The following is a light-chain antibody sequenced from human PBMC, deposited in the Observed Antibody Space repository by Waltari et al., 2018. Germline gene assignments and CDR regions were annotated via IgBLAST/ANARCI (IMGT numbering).Light chain of an antibody. CDR2: EVS. V-gene: IGLV2-8*01. CDR1: SSDVGYYDF. CDR3: SSYAGSNTWV. J-gene: IGLJ3*02. Sequence: QSALTQPPSASESPGQSVTISCPGPSSDVGYYDFFSWSQHHPGKAPKIKIYEVSKRPSGVPDRFSGSKSGSTASLTVSGLQAEDAATYYCSSYAGSNTWVFGGGTKLTVL.